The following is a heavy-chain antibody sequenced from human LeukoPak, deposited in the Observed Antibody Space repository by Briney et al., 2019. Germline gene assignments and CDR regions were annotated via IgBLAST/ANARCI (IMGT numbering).Heavy chain of an antibody. CDR3: ATDFWSGTNIIDY. CDR1: GYSISSGYY. J-gene: IGHJ4*02. Sequence: SETLSLTCTVSGYSISSGYYWGWIRQPPGKGLEWIGNIYHNGSTDYNPSLKSRATISVDTSKNQFSLKLSSVTAADTAVYYCATDFWSGTNIIDYWGQGTLVTVSS. D-gene: IGHD3-3*01. CDR2: IYHNGST. V-gene: IGHV4-38-2*02.